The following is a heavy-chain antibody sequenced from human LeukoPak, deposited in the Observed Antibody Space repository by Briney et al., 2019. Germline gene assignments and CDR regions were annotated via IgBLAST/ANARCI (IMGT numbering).Heavy chain of an antibody. CDR2: IIPIFGTA. Sequence: ASVKVSCKAAGYTFTGYYMHWVRQAPGQGLEWMGGIIPIFGTANYAQKFQGRVTITADESTSTAHMELSSLRSEDTAVYYCARLVGSGWYYFDYWGQGTLVTVSS. CDR3: ARLVGSGWYYFDY. V-gene: IGHV1-69*13. CDR1: GYTFTGYY. D-gene: IGHD6-19*01. J-gene: IGHJ4*02.